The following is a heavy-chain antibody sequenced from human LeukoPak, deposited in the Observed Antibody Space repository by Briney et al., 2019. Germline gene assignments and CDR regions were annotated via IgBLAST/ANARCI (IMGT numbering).Heavy chain of an antibody. CDR3: GRVAASVTYFDY. V-gene: IGHV3-30-3*01. Sequence: GRSLTLSCAASRFTFSRFAMHWVRQAPGKGLECVAVISLDGGHIYYSDSLKGRFTISRDNSKNTLYLQMNSLRPEDTAVYYCGRVAASVTYFDYWGQGTLVTVSS. D-gene: IGHD2-21*02. J-gene: IGHJ4*02. CDR2: ISLDGGHI. CDR1: RFTFSRFA.